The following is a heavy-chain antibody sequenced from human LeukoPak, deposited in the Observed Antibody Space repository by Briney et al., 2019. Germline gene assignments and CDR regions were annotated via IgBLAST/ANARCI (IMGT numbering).Heavy chain of an antibody. CDR1: VFTLSTSW. V-gene: IGHV3-74*01. D-gene: IGHD3-10*01. Sequence: PGESLILSCAASVFTLSTSWMHSGRQAPGRGVGWVSRINGDGSTTSYADSVKGRFIISRDNAKNKLYLQMNSLRAEDTAVYYCARVKGLWFGEPWGQGNLVTVSS. CDR2: INGDGSTT. CDR3: ARVKGLWFGEP. J-gene: IGHJ4*02.